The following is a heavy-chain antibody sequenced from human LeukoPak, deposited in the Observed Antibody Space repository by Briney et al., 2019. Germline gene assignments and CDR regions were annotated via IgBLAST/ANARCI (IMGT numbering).Heavy chain of an antibody. CDR2: IYYSGST. V-gene: IGHV4-30-4*01. Sequence: SETLSLTCTVSGGSISSGDYYWSWIRQPPGKGLEWIGYIYYSGSTYYNPSLKSRVTISVDTSKNQFSLELSSVTAADTAVYYCARAMVTPYYFDYWGQGTLVTVSS. CDR3: ARAMVTPYYFDY. D-gene: IGHD4-23*01. J-gene: IGHJ4*02. CDR1: GGSISSGDYY.